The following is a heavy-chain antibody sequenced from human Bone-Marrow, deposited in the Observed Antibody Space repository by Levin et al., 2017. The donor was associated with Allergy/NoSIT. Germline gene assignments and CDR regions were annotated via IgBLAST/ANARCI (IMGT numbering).Heavy chain of an antibody. Sequence: SETLSLTCAVSGYSISSGYYWGWIRQPPGKGLEWIGSIYHSGSTYYNPSLKSRVTISVDTSKNQFSLKLSSVTAADTAVYYCARTRWSGFTDYWGQGTLVTVSS. CDR2: IYHSGST. V-gene: IGHV4-38-2*01. CDR1: GYSISSGYY. D-gene: IGHD3-3*01. J-gene: IGHJ4*02. CDR3: ARTRWSGFTDY.